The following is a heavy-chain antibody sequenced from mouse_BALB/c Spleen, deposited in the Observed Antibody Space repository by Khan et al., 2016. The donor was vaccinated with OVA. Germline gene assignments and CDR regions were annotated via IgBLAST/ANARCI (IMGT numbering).Heavy chain of an antibody. CDR1: GYTFTSYW. J-gene: IGHJ3*01. Sequence: QVQLQQSGAELVKPGASVKLSRKTSGYTFTSYWIQWVKQRPGQGLGWIGQIFPGTDTTYYNENFKGKATLTVDTSSNTVYMQFSSLTSEDSAVYCCARGYFGNYEFAYWGQGTLVTVSP. CDR2: IFPGTDTT. D-gene: IGHD2-1*01. CDR3: ARGYFGNYEFAY. V-gene: IGHV1S132*01.